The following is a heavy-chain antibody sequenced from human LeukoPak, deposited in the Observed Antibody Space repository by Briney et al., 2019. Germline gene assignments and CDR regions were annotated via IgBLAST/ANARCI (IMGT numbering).Heavy chain of an antibody. V-gene: IGHV4-38-2*02. D-gene: IGHD4-17*01. CDR2: IYHSGST. CDR3: ASRTDDYGDYVDDY. CDR1: GYSISSGYY. J-gene: IGHJ4*02. Sequence: SETLSLTCTVSGYSISSGYYWGWIWQPPGKGLEWIGSIYHSGSTYYNPSLKSRVTISVDTSKNQFSLKLSSVTAADTAVYYCASRTDDYGDYVDDYWGQGTLVTVSS.